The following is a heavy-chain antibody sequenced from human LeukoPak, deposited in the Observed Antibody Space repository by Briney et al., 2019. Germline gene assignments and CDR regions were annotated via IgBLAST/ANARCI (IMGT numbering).Heavy chain of an antibody. CDR1: GFTFSSYA. CDR3: AKAAGMVISFRYYYMDV. CDR2: ISYDGSNK. D-gene: IGHD3-3*01. Sequence: GGSLRLSCAASGFTFSSYAMHWVRQAPGKGLEWVAVISYDGSNKYYADSVKGRFTISRDNSKNTLYLQMNSLRVEDTALYYCAKAAGMVISFRYYYMDVWGKGTTVTVSS. J-gene: IGHJ6*03. V-gene: IGHV3-30-3*01.